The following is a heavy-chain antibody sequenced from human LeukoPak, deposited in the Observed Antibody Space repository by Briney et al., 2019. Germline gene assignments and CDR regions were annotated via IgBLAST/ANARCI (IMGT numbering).Heavy chain of an antibody. Sequence: PSETLSLTCSVSGDSISGHYCWGWIRQPPGKGLEWIGRICHSGNTFYNPSLKSRLIISIDTSKNQFSLKLNSVTAADTAVYYCARDSFSSSWPKWFDPWGQGILVAVSS. V-gene: IGHV4-38-2*02. CDR2: ICHSGNT. D-gene: IGHD6-13*01. CDR3: ARDSFSSSWPKWFDP. CDR1: GDSISGHYC. J-gene: IGHJ5*02.